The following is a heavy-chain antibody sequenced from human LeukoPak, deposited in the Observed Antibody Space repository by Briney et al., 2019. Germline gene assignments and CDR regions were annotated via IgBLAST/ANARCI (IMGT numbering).Heavy chain of an antibody. J-gene: IGHJ4*02. CDR1: GYTFTIYG. CDR3: ATEGGWQPTDYGDNVY. V-gene: IGHV1-18*01. Sequence: ASVKVSCKASGYTFTIYGISWVRQAPGQGLEWMGWISAYNGNTNYAQSLQGRVTMTTDTSTSTAYMEVRSLRSDDTAVYYCATEGGWQPTDYGDNVYWGQGTLVTVSS. D-gene: IGHD4-17*01. CDR2: ISAYNGNT.